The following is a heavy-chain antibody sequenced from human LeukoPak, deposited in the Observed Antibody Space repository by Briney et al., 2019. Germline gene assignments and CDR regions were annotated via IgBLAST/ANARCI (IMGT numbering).Heavy chain of an antibody. Sequence: ASVKVSCKASGYTFTGYYMHWVRQAPGQGLEWMGWINPNSGGTNYAQKFQGRVTMTRDTSISTAYMELSRLRSDDTAVYYCARPRSSSSGQFGYWGQGTLVTVSS. CDR1: GYTFTGYY. D-gene: IGHD6-6*01. V-gene: IGHV1-2*02. J-gene: IGHJ4*02. CDR3: ARPRSSSSGQFGY. CDR2: INPNSGGT.